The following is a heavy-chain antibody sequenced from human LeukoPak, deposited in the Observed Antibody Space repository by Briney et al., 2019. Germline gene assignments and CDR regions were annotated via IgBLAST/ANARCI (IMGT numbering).Heavy chain of an antibody. V-gene: IGHV4-34*01. J-gene: IGHJ4*03. D-gene: IGHD5-24*01. Sequence: KTSETLSLTCAVDGGSFRRYYWSWIRQSPGKGLEWIAEIDHRGDTNYNPSVKSRVTISVDTSKNQFSLKVRSLSAADTAVYYCARGATISETGYFDFWGQGTLVTVSS. CDR2: IDHRGDT. CDR1: GGSFRRYY. CDR3: ARGATISETGYFDF.